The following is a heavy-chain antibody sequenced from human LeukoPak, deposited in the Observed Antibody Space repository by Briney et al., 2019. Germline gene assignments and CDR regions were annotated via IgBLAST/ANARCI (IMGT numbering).Heavy chain of an antibody. CDR1: GFTFSSYS. V-gene: IGHV3-21*01. CDR2: ISSSSSYI. J-gene: IGHJ4*02. D-gene: IGHD3-3*01. CDR3: VRDGEWLPGIFDY. Sequence: GGSLRLSCAASGFTFSSYSMNWVRQAPGKGLEWVSSISSSSSYIYYADSVKGRFTISRDNAKNSLYLQMNSLRAEDTAVYYCVRDGEWLPGIFDYWGQGTLVTVSS.